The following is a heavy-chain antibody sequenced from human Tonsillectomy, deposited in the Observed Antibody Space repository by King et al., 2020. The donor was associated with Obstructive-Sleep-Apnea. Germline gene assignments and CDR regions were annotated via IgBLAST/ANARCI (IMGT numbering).Heavy chain of an antibody. J-gene: IGHJ4*02. D-gene: IGHD2-21*02. CDR1: GGTFSSYA. V-gene: IGHV1-69*01. CDR2: ISPFFGTA. CDR3: ARGGVVVTAIHAYSFDY. Sequence: QLVQSGAEVKKPGSSVKVSCKASGGTFSSYAISWVRQAPGQGLEWMGGISPFFGTANYAQKFQGRVTITADESTSTAYMELSSLRSEDTAVYYCARGGVVVTAIHAYSFDYWGQGTLVTVSS.